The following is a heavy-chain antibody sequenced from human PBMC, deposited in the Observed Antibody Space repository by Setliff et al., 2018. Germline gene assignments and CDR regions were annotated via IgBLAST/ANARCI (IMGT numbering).Heavy chain of an antibody. D-gene: IGHD3-22*01. V-gene: IGHV3-21*01. Sequence: GGSLRLSCAASGFTLSSYAMHWVRQAPGKGLEWVSSISSSSTYIFYADSVKGRFTISRDNAKNSLYLQMDSLRAEDTAVYYCARDRSAYYYDSTGYYPKGYLDFRGQGTLVTVSS. J-gene: IGHJ4*02. CDR1: GFTLSSYA. CDR3: ARDRSAYYYDSTGYYPKGYLDF. CDR2: ISSSSTYI.